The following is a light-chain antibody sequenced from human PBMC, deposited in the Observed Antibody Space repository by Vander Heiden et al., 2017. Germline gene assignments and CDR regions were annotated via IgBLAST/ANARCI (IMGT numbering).Light chain of an antibody. CDR1: QSISSY. Sequence: DIQMTQAPSSLSASVGDRVTITCRVSQSISSYLNWYQQKPGKAPKLLIYAASSLQSGVPSRFSGRGSGTNLPLTISSLQPEDFATYYCQQSYSTPLTFGGGTKVEIK. CDR2: AAS. CDR3: QQSYSTPLT. V-gene: IGKV1-39*01. J-gene: IGKJ4*01.